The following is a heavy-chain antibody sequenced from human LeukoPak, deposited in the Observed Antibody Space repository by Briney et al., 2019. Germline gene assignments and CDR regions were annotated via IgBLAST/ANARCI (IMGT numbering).Heavy chain of an antibody. CDR2: IYSCGRN. CDR3: ARVRGIVAAVNYFDY. Sequence: SETLSLTCTVSGGSINTYYWNWIRQPPGEGLEWIGYIYSCGRNTYNPSLRSRVTISGATSKHQFSLKLSSVTAADTAVYYCARVRGIVAAVNYFDYWGQGTLVTVSS. D-gene: IGHD1-26*01. J-gene: IGHJ4*02. CDR1: GGSINTYY. V-gene: IGHV4-59*01.